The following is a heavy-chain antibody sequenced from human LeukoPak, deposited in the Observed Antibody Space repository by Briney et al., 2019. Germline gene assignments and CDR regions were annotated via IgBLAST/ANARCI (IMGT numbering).Heavy chain of an antibody. V-gene: IGHV3-74*01. J-gene: IGHJ4*02. Sequence: GGSLRLSCAASGFTFRSYWMHWVRQAPGKGLVWVSRINSDGSSTSYADSVKGRSTISRDNAKNTLYLQMNSLRAEDTAVYYCARDIVVVDSYYFDYWGQGTLVTVSS. CDR2: INSDGSST. CDR3: ARDIVVVDSYYFDY. D-gene: IGHD3-22*01. CDR1: GFTFRSYW.